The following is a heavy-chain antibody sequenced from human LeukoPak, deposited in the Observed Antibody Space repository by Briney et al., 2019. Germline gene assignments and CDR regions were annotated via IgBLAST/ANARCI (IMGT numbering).Heavy chain of an antibody. Sequence: GGALRLSCAASGFSFSSYAMSWVRQAPGRGLEWVSAISGSGGSTYYAASVKGRFTISRDNSKNTLYLQMNSLRAEDTAVYYCAKFSRYSGSYYWGQGTLVTVSS. CDR1: GFSFSSYA. CDR3: AKFSRYSGSYY. V-gene: IGHV3-23*01. CDR2: ISGSGGST. J-gene: IGHJ4*02. D-gene: IGHD1-26*01.